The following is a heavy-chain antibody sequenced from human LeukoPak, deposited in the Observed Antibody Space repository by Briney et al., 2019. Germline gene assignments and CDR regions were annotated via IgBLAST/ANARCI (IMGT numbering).Heavy chain of an antibody. J-gene: IGHJ4*02. CDR1: GFTFSSYA. CDR2: ITGSGGTT. CDR3: AKGGHYYYDSSDY. Sequence: GGSLRLSRVASGFTFSSYAMSWVRQAPGKGLEWVSAITGSGGTTYYADSVKGRFTISRDNSKNTLYLQMNSLRAEDTAVYYCAKGGHYYYDSSDYWGQGTLVTVSS. D-gene: IGHD3-22*01. V-gene: IGHV3-23*01.